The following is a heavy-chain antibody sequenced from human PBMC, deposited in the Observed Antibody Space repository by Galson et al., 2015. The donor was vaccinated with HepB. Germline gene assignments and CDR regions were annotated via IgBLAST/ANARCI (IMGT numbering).Heavy chain of an antibody. V-gene: IGHV3-21*01. Sequence: SLRLSCAASGFTFTTYSMNWVRQAPGKGLEWVSSISSSSTYIYYADSVKGRFTISRDNAKNSLYLQMNSLRAEDTAVYYYARDLLYNWNRVGGQGTLVTVSS. J-gene: IGHJ4*02. CDR2: ISSSSTYI. D-gene: IGHD1-1*01. CDR1: GFTFTTYS. CDR3: ARDLLYNWNRV.